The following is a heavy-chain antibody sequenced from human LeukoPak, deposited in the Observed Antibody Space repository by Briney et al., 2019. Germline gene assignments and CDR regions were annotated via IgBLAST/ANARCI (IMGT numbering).Heavy chain of an antibody. CDR3: ARVGGFCSSTTCYGNLGMDV. CDR2: IKQDGSEK. Sequence: GGSLRLSCAASGFTFRSYWMNWVRQAPGKGLEWVANIKQDGSEKYYVDSVKGRFTISRDNARNSLYLQMNRLRAEDTAVYYCARVGGFCSSTTCYGNLGMDVWGHGTTVTVSS. V-gene: IGHV3-7*01. D-gene: IGHD2-2*01. J-gene: IGHJ6*02. CDR1: GFTFRSYW.